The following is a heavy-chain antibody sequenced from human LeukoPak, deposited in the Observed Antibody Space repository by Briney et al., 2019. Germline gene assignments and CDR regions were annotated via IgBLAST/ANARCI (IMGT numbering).Heavy chain of an antibody. V-gene: IGHV3-7*01. D-gene: IGHD4-23*01. CDR1: GFTFSSYW. J-gene: IGHJ5*02. CDR3: ARDIEGRWSNWFDP. Sequence: GGSLRLSCAASGFTFSSYWMSWVRQAPGKGLEWVANIKQDGSEKYYVDSVKGRFTISRDNAKNSLYLQMNSLGAEDTAVYYCARDIEGRWSNWFDPWGQGTLVTVSS. CDR2: IKQDGSEK.